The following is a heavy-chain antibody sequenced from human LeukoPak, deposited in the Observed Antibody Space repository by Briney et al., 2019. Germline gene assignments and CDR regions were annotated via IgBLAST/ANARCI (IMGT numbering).Heavy chain of an antibody. Sequence: SRTLSLTCALSGDSVSSNSAAWNWIRQSPSRGLEWLGRTYYRSKWYNDYAASVKSRITIKPDTSKNQFSLQLNSVTPEDTAVYXXXXEGVSRFGDWGQGTLVTVSS. CDR2: TYYRSKWYN. CDR3: XXEGVSRFGD. J-gene: IGHJ4*02. V-gene: IGHV6-1*01. D-gene: IGHD3-16*01. CDR1: GDSVSSNSAA.